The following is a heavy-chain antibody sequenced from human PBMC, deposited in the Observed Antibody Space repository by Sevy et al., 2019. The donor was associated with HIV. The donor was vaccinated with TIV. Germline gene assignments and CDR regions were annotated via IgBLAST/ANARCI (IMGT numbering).Heavy chain of an antibody. CDR2: SSGSGGSI. V-gene: IGHV3-23*01. J-gene: IGHJ2*01. Sequence: GGSLRLSCAASGFTFTNFAMSGVRQAPGKGLEWVSGSSGSGGSIYYADSVKGRFTISRDNSKNTLHLQMKSLRAADTAVYYCAKESTYYYDSSGRYFDVWGRGTLVTVSS. CDR3: AKESTYYYDSSGRYFDV. D-gene: IGHD3-22*01. CDR1: GFTFTNFA.